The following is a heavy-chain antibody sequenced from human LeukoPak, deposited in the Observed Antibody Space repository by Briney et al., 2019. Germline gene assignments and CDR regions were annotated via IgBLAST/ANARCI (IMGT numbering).Heavy chain of an antibody. V-gene: IGHV4-59*01. Sequence: SETLSLTCTVSGDSISNYYWSWIRQPPGKGLEWIGYIYYSGSTNYNPSLKSRVTISVDTSKNQFSLKLSSVTAADTAVYYCARDRNYYDSSGPLDYWGQGTLVTVSS. CDR2: IYYSGST. CDR3: ARDRNYYDSSGPLDY. CDR1: GDSISNYY. D-gene: IGHD3-22*01. J-gene: IGHJ4*02.